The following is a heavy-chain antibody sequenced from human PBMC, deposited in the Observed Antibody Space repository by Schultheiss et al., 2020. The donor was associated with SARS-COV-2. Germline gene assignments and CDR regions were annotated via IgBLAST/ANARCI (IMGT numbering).Heavy chain of an antibody. CDR3: AREGRFTTTVTTKYYYYGMDV. CDR1: GGSISSSNW. Sequence: SETLSLTCAVSGGSISSSNWWSWVRQPPGKGLEWIGEIYHSGSTNYNPSLKSRVTISVDKSKNQFSLKLSSVTAADTAVYYCAREGRFTTTVTTKYYYYGMDVWGQGTTVTVSS. J-gene: IGHJ6*02. V-gene: IGHV4-4*02. D-gene: IGHD4-11*01. CDR2: IYHSGST.